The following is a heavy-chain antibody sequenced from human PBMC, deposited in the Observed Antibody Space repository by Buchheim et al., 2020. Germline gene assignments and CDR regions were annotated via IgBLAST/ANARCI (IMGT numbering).Heavy chain of an antibody. V-gene: IGHV3-49*03. D-gene: IGHD2-2*02. CDR3: TRVHCSSTSCYTGWFDY. J-gene: IGHJ4*02. CDR2: IRSKAYGGTT. Sequence: EVQLVESGGGLVQPGRSLRLSCTASGFTFGDYAMSWFRQAPGKGLEWVGFIRSKAYGGTTEYAASVKGRFTISRDDSKSIAYLQMNSLKTEDTAVYYCTRVHCSSTSCYTGWFDYWGQGTL. CDR1: GFTFGDYA.